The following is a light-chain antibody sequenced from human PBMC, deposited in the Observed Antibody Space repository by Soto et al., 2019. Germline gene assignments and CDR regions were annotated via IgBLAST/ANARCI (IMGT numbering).Light chain of an antibody. Sequence: QTVVTQPPSASGTPGQRVTISCSESSSSIGSNYIYWYQQLPGTAPKLLIYRDSQRPSGAPDRFSGSKSGTSASLSISGLRSEDEAHYYCAAWDDSLRGWVFGGGTKVTVL. J-gene: IGLJ3*02. V-gene: IGLV1-47*01. CDR1: SSSIGSNY. CDR2: RDS. CDR3: AAWDDSLRGWV.